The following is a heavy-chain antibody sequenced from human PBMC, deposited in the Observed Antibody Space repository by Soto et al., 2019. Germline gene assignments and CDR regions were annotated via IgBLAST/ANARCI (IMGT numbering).Heavy chain of an antibody. V-gene: IGHV3-30*18. D-gene: IGHD3-16*01. Sequence: PGGSLRLSCAASGFTFSSYGMHWVRQAPGKGLEWVAVISYDGSNKYYADSVKGRFTISRDNSKNTLYLQMNSLRAEDTAVYYCAKGRFGQFYYYYGMDVWGQGTTVTVSS. CDR2: ISYDGSNK. CDR3: AKGRFGQFYYYYGMDV. J-gene: IGHJ6*02. CDR1: GFTFSSYG.